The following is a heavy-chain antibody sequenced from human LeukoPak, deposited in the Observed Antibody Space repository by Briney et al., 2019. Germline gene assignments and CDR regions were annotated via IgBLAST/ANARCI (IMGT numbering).Heavy chain of an antibody. CDR3: VRAGAVVDNWFDP. CDR2: ISGYNGKT. J-gene: IGHJ5*02. Sequence: GASVKVSYKASGYTFNTYGITWVRQAPGQGLEWMGWISGYNGKTKYAQKLQDRVTMTTDTSTTTAYMELRSLRSDDTAVYYCVRAGAVVDNWFDPWGQGTLVTVSS. CDR1: GYTFNTYG. V-gene: IGHV1-18*01. D-gene: IGHD2-15*01.